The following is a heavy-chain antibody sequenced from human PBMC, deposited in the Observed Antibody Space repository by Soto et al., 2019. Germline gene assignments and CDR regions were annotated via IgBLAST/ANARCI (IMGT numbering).Heavy chain of an antibody. D-gene: IGHD3-22*01. CDR1: GFTFSSYW. Sequence: EVHLVESGGGLVQPGGSLRLSCVASGFTFSSYWMHWVRQAPGKGLVWVSRINGDGGGTTYADSVKGRFTISRDNAKNTLYLQMNRLRAEDTAVYFCARDRNNYYESRGGLDYWGQGILVTVSS. J-gene: IGHJ4*02. CDR3: ARDRNNYYESRGGLDY. CDR2: INGDGGGT. V-gene: IGHV3-74*01.